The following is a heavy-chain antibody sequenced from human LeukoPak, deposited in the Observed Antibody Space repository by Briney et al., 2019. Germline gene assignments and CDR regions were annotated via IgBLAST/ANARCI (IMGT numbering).Heavy chain of an antibody. CDR2: ISYSGST. CDR1: GGSISSGDFY. Sequence: SQTLSLTCTVSGGSISSGDFYWTWIRQPPGKGLEWIGYISYSGSTYYNPSLRSRLTISVDTSKNEFSLKLSSMTAADTAAYHCARDNGGLDVWGQGTTVTVSS. J-gene: IGHJ6*02. V-gene: IGHV4-30-4*01. CDR3: ARDNGGLDV.